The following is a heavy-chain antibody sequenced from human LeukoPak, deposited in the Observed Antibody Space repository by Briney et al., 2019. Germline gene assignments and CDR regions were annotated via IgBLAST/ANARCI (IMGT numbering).Heavy chain of an antibody. CDR1: GLSFSGQW. J-gene: IGHJ4*02. D-gene: IGHD1/OR15-1a*01. CDR3: AFNNNFKY. Sequence: QPGGSLRLSCTASGLSFSGQWMNWVRQSPGQGLGWVANIKYDGSEKYYVDSVKGRFTISREDAKNSLSLQMDSVRPEDTAVYYCAFNNNFKYWGQGTLVIVSS. CDR2: IKYDGSEK. V-gene: IGHV3-7*01.